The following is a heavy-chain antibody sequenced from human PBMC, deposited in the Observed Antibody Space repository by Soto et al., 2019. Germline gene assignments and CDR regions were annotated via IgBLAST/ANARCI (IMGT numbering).Heavy chain of an antibody. Sequence: QVQLQESGTGLVKPSETLSLTCTVSGDSISSYYWSWIRQPPGKGLEWIGYIYYSGSTNYNPSLRSRVTISVDTSKNQFSLKLSSVTAADTAVYYCPREGYSSSWRVWGQGTLVAVSS. V-gene: IGHV4-59*01. CDR1: GDSISSYY. D-gene: IGHD6-13*01. CDR3: PREGYSSSWRV. J-gene: IGHJ4*02. CDR2: IYYSGST.